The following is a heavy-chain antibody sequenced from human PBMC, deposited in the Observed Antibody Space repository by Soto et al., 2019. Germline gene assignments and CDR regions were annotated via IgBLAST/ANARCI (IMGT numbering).Heavy chain of an antibody. V-gene: IGHV1-69*01. Sequence: QMQLVQSGAEVKKPGSSVKVSCKASGGTFSSYAISWVRQAPGQGLEWMGGIIPIFGTANYAQKFQGRVTITADESTSTAYMELSSLRSEDTAVYYCARDRALAYYYGSGKGWFDPWGQGTLVTVSS. CDR1: GGTFSSYA. CDR2: IIPIFGTA. D-gene: IGHD3-10*01. J-gene: IGHJ5*02. CDR3: ARDRALAYYYGSGKGWFDP.